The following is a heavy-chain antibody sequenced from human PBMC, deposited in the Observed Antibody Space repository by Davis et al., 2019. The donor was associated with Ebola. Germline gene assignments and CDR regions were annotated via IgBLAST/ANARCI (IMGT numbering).Heavy chain of an antibody. D-gene: IGHD3-3*01. CDR2: ISYDGSNK. J-gene: IGHJ3*02. CDR1: GFTFTTYL. V-gene: IGHV3-30-3*01. CDR3: ARGSVRLLEWLSQNAFDI. Sequence: GESLKISCAASGFTFTTYLIHWVRQTPGKGLEWVAVISYDGSNKYYADPVKGRFTISRDNSKNTVYLQMNSLRPDDTAVYYCARGSVRLLEWLSQNAFDIWGQGTVVTVSS.